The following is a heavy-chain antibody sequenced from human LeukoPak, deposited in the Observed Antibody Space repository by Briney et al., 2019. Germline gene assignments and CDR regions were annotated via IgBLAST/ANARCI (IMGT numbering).Heavy chain of an antibody. D-gene: IGHD3-10*01. Sequence: SETLSLTCTVSGGSISSYYWSWIRQPPGKGLEWIGYIYYSGSTNYNPSLKSRVTISVDTSKNQFSLKLSSVTAADTAVYYCARSGDFGVWYFDYWGQGALVTVSS. CDR3: ARSGDFGVWYFDY. CDR2: IYYSGST. CDR1: GGSISSYY. J-gene: IGHJ4*02. V-gene: IGHV4-59*01.